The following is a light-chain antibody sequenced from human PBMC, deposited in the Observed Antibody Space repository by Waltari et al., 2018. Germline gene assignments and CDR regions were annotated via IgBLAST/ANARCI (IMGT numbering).Light chain of an antibody. CDR3: QQRASWPNT. CDR1: QSVSNY. V-gene: IGKV3-11*01. J-gene: IGKJ2*01. CDR2: GTY. Sequence: EIVLTQSPATLPLSPGEGATLSCRASQSVSNYLAWYQQNPGQAPRLLIYGTYNRATGIPARFSGSGSGTDFTLTISSLEPEDFAVYYCQQRASWPNTFGQGTKLEIK.